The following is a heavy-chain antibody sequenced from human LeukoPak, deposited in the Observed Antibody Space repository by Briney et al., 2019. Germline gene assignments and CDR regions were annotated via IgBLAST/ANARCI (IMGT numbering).Heavy chain of an antibody. CDR3: ARRYDFWSGYYIYYYYYGMDV. CDR2: MNPNSGNT. V-gene: IGHV1-8*01. D-gene: IGHD3-3*01. J-gene: IGHJ6*02. CDR1: GYTFTSYD. Sequence: ASVKVSCKAYGYTFTSYDINWVRQATGQGLEWMGWMNPNSGNTGYAQKFQGRVTMTRNTSISTAYMELSSLRSEDTAVYYCARRYDFWSGYYIYYYYYGMDVWGQGTTVTVSS.